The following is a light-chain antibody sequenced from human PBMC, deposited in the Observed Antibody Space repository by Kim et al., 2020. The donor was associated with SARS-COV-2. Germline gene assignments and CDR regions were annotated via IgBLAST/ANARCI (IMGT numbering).Light chain of an antibody. CDR1: QGIGNH. CDR3: QKYNSAPYT. Sequence: SASVGDRVTITCRTSQGIGNHLAWYQQRPGKVPRLLIFATSALQSGAPARFSGSGSGTDFTLTISSLQPEDVATYYCQKYNSAPYTFGQGTKLEI. J-gene: IGKJ2*01. CDR2: ATS. V-gene: IGKV1-27*01.